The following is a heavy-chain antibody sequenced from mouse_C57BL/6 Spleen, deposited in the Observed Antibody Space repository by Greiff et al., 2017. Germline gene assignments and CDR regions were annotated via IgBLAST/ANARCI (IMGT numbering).Heavy chain of an antibody. V-gene: IGHV5-16*01. CDR2: INYDGSST. D-gene: IGHD3-2*02. CDR1: GFTFSDYY. Sequence: EVQLVESEGGLVQPGSSMKLSCTASGFTFSDYYMAWVRQVPEKGLEWVANINYDGSSTYYLDSLKSRFIISRDNAKNILYLQMSSLKYEDTATYYCARDQDGGFAYWGQGTLVTVSA. CDR3: ARDQDGGFAY. J-gene: IGHJ3*01.